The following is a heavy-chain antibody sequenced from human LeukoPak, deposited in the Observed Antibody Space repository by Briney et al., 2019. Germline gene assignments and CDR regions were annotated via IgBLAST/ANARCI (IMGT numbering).Heavy chain of an antibody. Sequence: PGGSLRLSCAASGFTFSSYAMHWVRQAPGKGLEWVAVISYDGSNKYYADSVKGRFTISRDNSKNTLYLQMSSLRAEDTAVYYCVKAFRYCSGGSCQDYWGQGTLVTVSS. CDR3: VKAFRYCSGGSCQDY. CDR1: GFTFSSYA. CDR2: ISYDGSNK. J-gene: IGHJ4*02. D-gene: IGHD2-15*01. V-gene: IGHV3-30*14.